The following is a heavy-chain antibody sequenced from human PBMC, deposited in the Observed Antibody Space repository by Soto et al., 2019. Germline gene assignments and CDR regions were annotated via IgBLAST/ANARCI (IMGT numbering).Heavy chain of an antibody. J-gene: IGHJ4*02. Sequence: PGRSLRLSCAASGFPFSSSWMSWVRRAPGKGLEWVATIKQDGTETYYLDSVKGRFTISRDNAKTSLYLQMNSLRAEDTAVYYCASYSHVSGSRSFDYWGQGT. V-gene: IGHV3-7*05. D-gene: IGHD3-10*01. CDR3: ASYSHVSGSRSFDY. CDR2: IKQDGTET. CDR1: GFPFSSSW.